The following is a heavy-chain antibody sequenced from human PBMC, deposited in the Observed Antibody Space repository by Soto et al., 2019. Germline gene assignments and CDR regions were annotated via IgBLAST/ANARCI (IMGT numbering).Heavy chain of an antibody. V-gene: IGHV4-28*01. CDR3: AIKPRLAAAESDY. D-gene: IGHD6-13*01. CDR2: IHSGGSS. CDR1: GGSINRYSNF. J-gene: IGHJ4*02. Sequence: SETRSLTCAVSGGSINRYSNFWGWIRQPPGKGLEWIGYIHSGGSSYYNPSLKSRVTMSVDTAKNQFSLKLTSVTAVDTAVYYCAIKPRLAAAESDYSCTGVLRTGSS.